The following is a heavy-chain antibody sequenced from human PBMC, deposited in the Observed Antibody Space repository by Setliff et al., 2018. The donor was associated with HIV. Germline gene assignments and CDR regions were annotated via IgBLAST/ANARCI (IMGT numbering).Heavy chain of an antibody. V-gene: IGHV3-21*01. D-gene: IGHD3-22*01. CDR1: GFTFSNYN. CDR2: ISYDSRFI. J-gene: IGHJ4*02. Sequence: GGSLRLSCASSGFTFSNYNMNWVRQAPGKGLEWVSSISYDSRFIYHADSMKGRFTISRDNAKKLVYLQMNSLRAEDTAIYYCARDRASSGYYARFDHWGQGTLVTVSS. CDR3: ARDRASSGYYARFDH.